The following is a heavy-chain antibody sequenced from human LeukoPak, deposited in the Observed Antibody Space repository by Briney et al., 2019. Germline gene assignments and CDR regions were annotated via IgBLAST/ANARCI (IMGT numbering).Heavy chain of an antibody. Sequence: PSETLSLTCTVSRGSISSGDYYWSWIRQPPGKGLEWIGYIYYIGSTYYNPSLKSRLTISVDTSKNQFSLKLSSVTAADTAVYHCAKDERPDAKWSIDYWGQGTLVTVSS. J-gene: IGHJ4*02. CDR1: RGSISSGDYY. D-gene: IGHD1-14*01. CDR2: IYYIGST. V-gene: IGHV4-30-4*01. CDR3: AKDERPDAKWSIDY.